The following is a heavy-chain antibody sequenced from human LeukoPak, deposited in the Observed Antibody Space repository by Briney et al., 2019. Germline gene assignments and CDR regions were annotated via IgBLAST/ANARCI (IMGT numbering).Heavy chain of an antibody. V-gene: IGHV1-18*01. CDR3: ARDNLIAARHCVGRWFDP. Sequence: GASVKVSCKASGYTFTSYGISWVRQAPGQGLEWMGWISAYNGNTNYAQKLQGRVTMTTDTSTSTAYMELRSLRSDDTAVYYCARDNLIAARHCVGRWFDPWGQGTLVTVSS. D-gene: IGHD6-6*01. CDR1: GYTFTSYG. J-gene: IGHJ5*02. CDR2: ISAYNGNT.